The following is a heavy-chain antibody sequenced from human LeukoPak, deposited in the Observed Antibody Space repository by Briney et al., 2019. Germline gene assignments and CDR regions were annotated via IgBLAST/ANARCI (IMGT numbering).Heavy chain of an antibody. D-gene: IGHD6-13*01. J-gene: IGHJ3*02. CDR3: ARASYSSSWYDAFDI. CDR2: ISSSSSYT. Sequence: GGSLRLSCAASGFTFSDYYMSWIRQAPGKGLEWVSYISSSSSYTNYADSVKGRFTISRDNAKNSLYLQMNSLRAEDTAVYYCARASYSSSWYDAFDIWGQGTMVTVSS. V-gene: IGHV3-11*06. CDR1: GFTFSDYY.